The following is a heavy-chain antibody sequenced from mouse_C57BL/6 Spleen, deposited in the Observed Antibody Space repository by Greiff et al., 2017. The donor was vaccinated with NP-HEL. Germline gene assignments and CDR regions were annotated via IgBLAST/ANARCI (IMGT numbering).Heavy chain of an antibody. D-gene: IGHD2-4*01. CDR2: IFPGSGST. V-gene: IGHV1-75*01. Sequence: VQLQESGPELVKPGASVKISCKASGYTFTDYYINWVKQRPGQGLEWIGWIFPGSGSTYYNEKFKGKATLTVDKSSSTAYMLLSSLTSEDSAVYFCLIYYDYEAWFAYWGQGTLVTVSA. CDR3: LIYYDYEAWFAY. J-gene: IGHJ3*01. CDR1: GYTFTDYY.